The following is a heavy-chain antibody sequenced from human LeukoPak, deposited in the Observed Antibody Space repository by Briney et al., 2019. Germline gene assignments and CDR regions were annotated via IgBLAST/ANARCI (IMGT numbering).Heavy chain of an antibody. CDR3: ARSLPDYYDSSGYYYYFDY. CDR2: IWYDGSNK. Sequence: GGSLRLSCAASGFTFSNYWMSWVRQAPGKGLEWVAVIWYDGSNKYYADSVKGRFTISRDNSKNTLYLQMNSLRAEDTAVYYCARSLPDYYDSSGYYYYFDYWGQETLVTVSS. V-gene: IGHV3-33*08. CDR1: GFTFSNYW. J-gene: IGHJ4*02. D-gene: IGHD3-22*01.